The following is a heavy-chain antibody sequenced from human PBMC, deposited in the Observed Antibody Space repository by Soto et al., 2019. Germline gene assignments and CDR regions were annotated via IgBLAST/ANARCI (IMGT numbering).Heavy chain of an antibody. V-gene: IGHV1-2*02. CDR3: ARDLVDIVATITMDV. Sequence: ASVKVSCKASGHTFTGYYMHWVRQAPGQGLEWMGWINPNSGGTNYAQKFQGRVTMTRDTSISTAYMELSRLRSDDTAVYYCARDLVDIVATITMDVWGQGTTVTVSS. CDR2: INPNSGGT. D-gene: IGHD5-12*01. J-gene: IGHJ6*02. CDR1: GHTFTGYY.